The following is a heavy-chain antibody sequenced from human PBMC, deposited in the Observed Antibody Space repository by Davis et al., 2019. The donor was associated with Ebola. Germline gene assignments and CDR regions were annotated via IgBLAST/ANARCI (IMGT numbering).Heavy chain of an antibody. CDR1: GFTFSSYA. J-gene: IGHJ4*02. Sequence: GESLKISCAASGFTFSSYAMSWVRQAPGKGLEWVSTIIGSGGSTYYADSVKGRFTISRDNSKNTLYLQMNRLRADDTAVYYCAKGSIAVALFDYWGQGTLVTVSS. CDR3: AKGSIAVALFDY. CDR2: IIGSGGST. V-gene: IGHV3-23*01. D-gene: IGHD6-19*01.